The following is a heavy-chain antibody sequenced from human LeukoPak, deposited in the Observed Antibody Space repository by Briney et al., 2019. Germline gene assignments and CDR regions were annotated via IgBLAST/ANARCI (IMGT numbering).Heavy chain of an antibody. CDR2: ISDSGGST. CDR3: ARKWELLGLDY. D-gene: IGHD1-26*01. J-gene: IGHJ4*02. CDR1: GFTSSSYA. V-gene: IGHV3-23*01. Sequence: GGSLRLSCAASGFTSSSYAMNWVRQTPGKGLEWVSSISDSGGSTYYADPVKGRFTISRDNSKNTLYLQMNSLRAEDTAVYYCARKWELLGLDYWGQGTLVTVSS.